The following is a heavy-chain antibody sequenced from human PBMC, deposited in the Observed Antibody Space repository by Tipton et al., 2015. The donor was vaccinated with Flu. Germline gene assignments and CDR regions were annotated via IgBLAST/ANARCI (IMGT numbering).Heavy chain of an antibody. CDR3: ARHTGDSVRGVIDY. CDR2: IHRSGNG. V-gene: IGHV4-38-2*02. J-gene: IGHJ4*02. CDR1: GYSISSDYY. Sequence: LRLSCTVSGYSISSDYYWGWIRQAPGKGLEWIGNIHRSGNGYYNPSLKSRVTMSVDSSKNQFSLRLVSMTATDTAVYYCARHTGDSVRGVIDYWGQGTLVTVSS. D-gene: IGHD3-10*02.